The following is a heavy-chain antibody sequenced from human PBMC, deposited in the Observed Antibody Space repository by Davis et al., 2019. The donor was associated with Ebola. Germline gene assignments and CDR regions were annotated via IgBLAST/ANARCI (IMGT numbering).Heavy chain of an antibody. J-gene: IGHJ4*02. D-gene: IGHD4-23*01. Sequence: HTGGSLRLSCAASGFTFSSYWMHWVRQAAGKGLVWVSRIKSDGSSISYADSVKGRFTISRDNAKNTLYLQMNSLRVEDTAVYYCTKDYGGTSDYWGQGTLVTVSS. V-gene: IGHV3-74*01. CDR3: TKDYGGTSDY. CDR2: IKSDGSSI. CDR1: GFTFSSYW.